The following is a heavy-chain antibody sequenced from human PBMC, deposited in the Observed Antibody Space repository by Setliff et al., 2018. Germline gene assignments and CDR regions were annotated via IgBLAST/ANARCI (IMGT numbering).Heavy chain of an antibody. J-gene: IGHJ4*02. Sequence: SETLSLTCTVSGYSISSGYYWGWIRQPPGKGLELIGTVYYSGSTYYLPSLKSRVTISVDMSKNQFSLDLTSVTAAETALYYCASLRSDYCTSAGCYGYYFEYWGRGTLVTVSS. V-gene: IGHV4-38-2*02. D-gene: IGHD2-2*01. CDR2: VYYSGST. CDR3: ASLRSDYCTSAGCYGYYFEY. CDR1: GYSISSGYY.